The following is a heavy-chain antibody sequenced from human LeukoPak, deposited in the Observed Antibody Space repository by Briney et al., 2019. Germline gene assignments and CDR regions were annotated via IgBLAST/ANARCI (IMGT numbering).Heavy chain of an antibody. J-gene: IGHJ4*02. V-gene: IGHV3-74*01. CDR1: GFSFPTFW. CDR3: ACDSGGRSGGDS. D-gene: IGHD1-26*01. Sequence: GGSLRLSCAASGFSFPTFWLHWLRQVPGKGLVWVSRIRGDGDSTSYADSVKGRFTISRDNTKNTVYLQMNSLSAEDTAVYYCACDSGGRSGGDSWGQGTLVTVSS. CDR2: IRGDGDST.